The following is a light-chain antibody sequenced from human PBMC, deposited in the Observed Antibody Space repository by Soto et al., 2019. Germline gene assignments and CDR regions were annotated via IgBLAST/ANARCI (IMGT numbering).Light chain of an antibody. CDR2: GAS. Sequence: EIVMTQSPATLSVSPGERATLSCRASQSVSNSLAWYQQKPGRAPRLLIYGASTRATGIPDRFSGSGSGTDFTLTISRLEPEDFAVYYCQQYDSSPPITFGQGTRLEI. CDR3: QQYDSSPPIT. CDR1: QSVSNS. V-gene: IGKV3D-15*01. J-gene: IGKJ5*01.